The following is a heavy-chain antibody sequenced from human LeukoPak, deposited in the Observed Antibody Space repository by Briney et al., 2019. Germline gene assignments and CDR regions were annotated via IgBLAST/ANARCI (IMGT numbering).Heavy chain of an antibody. Sequence: SQNLSLTCAISGDSVFSNSAAWNCIRQSPSRGLELLGRTDYRSKSYNDYAVSVNSRITTNPDTSKNQFSLQLNSVTPEATAVYYCTKIVGVTIDVWGQGTLVTVSS. CDR1: GDSVFSNSAA. CDR2: TDYRSKSYN. V-gene: IGHV6-1*01. D-gene: IGHD1-26*01. CDR3: TKIVGVTIDV. J-gene: IGHJ4*02.